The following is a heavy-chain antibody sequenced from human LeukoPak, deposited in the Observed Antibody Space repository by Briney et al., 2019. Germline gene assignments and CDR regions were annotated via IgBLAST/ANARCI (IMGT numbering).Heavy chain of an antibody. CDR1: GFTFSSYG. Sequence: GGSLRLSCAASGFTFSSYGMHWVRQAPGRGLEWVAVISYDGSNKYYADSVKGRFTISRDNSKNTLYLQMNSLRAEDTAVYYCAKAASRWYSDYWGQGTLVTVSS. D-gene: IGHD4-23*01. J-gene: IGHJ4*02. CDR2: ISYDGSNK. V-gene: IGHV3-30*18. CDR3: AKAASRWYSDY.